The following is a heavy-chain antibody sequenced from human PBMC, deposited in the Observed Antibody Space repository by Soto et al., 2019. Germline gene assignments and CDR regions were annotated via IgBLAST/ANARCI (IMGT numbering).Heavy chain of an antibody. CDR1: GFSFTTYGVG. D-gene: IGHD2-2*01. CDR3: TKKGQYHDSSACGRDCYVDV. V-gene: IGHV2-5*02. CDR2: IYWDDQK. J-gene: IGHJ6*04. Sequence: QITLKESGPTLVKPTQTLTLTCTFSGFSFTTYGVGVGWIRQAPGKAPEWLALIYWDDQKTFRSSLESRLTITEYTSKYQLVLTSTNMDTVHTATYYCTKKGQYHDSSACGRDCYVDVWGKGAPVPVSS.